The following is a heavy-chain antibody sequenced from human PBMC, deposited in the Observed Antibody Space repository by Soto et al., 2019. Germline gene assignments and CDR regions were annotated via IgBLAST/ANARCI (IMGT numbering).Heavy chain of an antibody. CDR3: ARDASYYYDSSGYTPRAEYFQH. CDR2: IIPIFGTA. D-gene: IGHD3-22*01. J-gene: IGHJ1*01. Sequence: EASVKVSCKASGGTFSSYAISWVRQAPGQGLEWMGGIIPIFGTANYAQKFQGRVTITADESTSTAYMELSSLRSEDTAVYYCARDASYYYDSSGYTPRAEYFQHWGQGTLVTVSS. CDR1: GGTFSSYA. V-gene: IGHV1-69*13.